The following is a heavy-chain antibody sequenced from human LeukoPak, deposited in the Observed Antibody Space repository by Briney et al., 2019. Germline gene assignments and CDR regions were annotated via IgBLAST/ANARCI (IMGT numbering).Heavy chain of an antibody. D-gene: IGHD1-26*01. V-gene: IGHV1-69*13. CDR3: ARASGSYYRGEGPYFDY. CDR1: GGTFSSYD. CDR2: IIPPFGTA. J-gene: IGHJ4*02. Sequence: SVKVSCKASGGTFSSYDISWVRQAPGQGLEWMGGIIPPFGTADYAQKFQGRVTITADESTSAAYMELSSLRSEDTAVYYCARASGSYYRGEGPYFDYWGQGTLVTVSS.